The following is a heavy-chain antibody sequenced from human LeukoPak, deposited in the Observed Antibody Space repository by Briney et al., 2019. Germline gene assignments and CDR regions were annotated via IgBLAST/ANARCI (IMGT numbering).Heavy chain of an antibody. Sequence: SETLSLTCTVSGYSISSGYYWGWIRQPPGKGLEWIGSIYHSGSTYYNPSLKSRVTISVDTSKNQFSLKLGSVTAADTAVYYCASNGPLTGYSRYYYGMDVWGQGTTVTVSS. CDR1: GYSISSGYY. CDR3: ASNGPLTGYSRYYYGMDV. CDR2: IYHSGST. D-gene: IGHD3-9*01. J-gene: IGHJ6*02. V-gene: IGHV4-38-2*02.